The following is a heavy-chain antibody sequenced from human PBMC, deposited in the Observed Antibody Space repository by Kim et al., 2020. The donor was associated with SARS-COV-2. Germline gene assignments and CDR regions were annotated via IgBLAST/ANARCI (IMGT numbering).Heavy chain of an antibody. V-gene: IGHV3-30*18. J-gene: IGHJ4*02. CDR1: GFTFSSYG. Sequence: GGSLRLSCAASGFTFSSYGMHWVRQAPGKGLEWVAVISYEGSYKNYADSVKGRFTISRDNSKNTLYLQMNSLRAEDTAVYYCAKILAAGTHYFDYWGQGTLVTVSS. D-gene: IGHD6-19*01. CDR2: ISYEGSYK. CDR3: AKILAAGTHYFDY.